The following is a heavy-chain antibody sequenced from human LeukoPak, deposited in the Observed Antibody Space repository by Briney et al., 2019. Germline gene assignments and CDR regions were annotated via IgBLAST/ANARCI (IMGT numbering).Heavy chain of an antibody. J-gene: IGHJ4*02. CDR2: IWYDGSKK. CDR3: AKAPHTLAYCGGDCYSYFDY. D-gene: IGHD2-21*02. Sequence: GGSLRLSCAASGFTFSSYGMHWVRQAPGKGLEWVAVIWYDGSKKYYTDSVKARFTISRDNSKNRLYLQMNSLRAEDTAVYYCAKAPHTLAYCGGDCYSYFDYWGQGTLVTVSS. V-gene: IGHV3-33*06. CDR1: GFTFSSYG.